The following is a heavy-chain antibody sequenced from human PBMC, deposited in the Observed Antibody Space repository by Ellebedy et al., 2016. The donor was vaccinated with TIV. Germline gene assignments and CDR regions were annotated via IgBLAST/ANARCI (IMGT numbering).Heavy chain of an antibody. J-gene: IGHJ3*02. D-gene: IGHD4-11*01. CDR2: IKEDGSEK. CDR3: ARAVTSAFDI. CDR1: GFTFSSHW. Sequence: GESLKISCAVSGFTFSSHWMSWVRQSPGKGLEWVANIKEDGSEKYYVDSVKGRFTISRDNAKNSLYLQMNSLRAEDTAVYYCARAVTSAFDIWGQGTMVTVSS. V-gene: IGHV3-7*04.